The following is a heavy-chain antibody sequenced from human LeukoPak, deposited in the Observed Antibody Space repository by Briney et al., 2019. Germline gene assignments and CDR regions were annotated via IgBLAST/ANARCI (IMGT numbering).Heavy chain of an antibody. V-gene: IGHV3-7*01. Sequence: GGSLRLSCVASGFTFSRYWMSWVRQAPGKGLEWVATIKQDGSEKYYVDSVKGRFTISRDNAKNSLYLQMNSLRAEDTAVYYCARDISGGYSSFDYWGQGTLVTVSS. D-gene: IGHD3-22*01. J-gene: IGHJ4*02. CDR1: GFTFSRYW. CDR3: ARDISGGYSSFDY. CDR2: IKQDGSEK.